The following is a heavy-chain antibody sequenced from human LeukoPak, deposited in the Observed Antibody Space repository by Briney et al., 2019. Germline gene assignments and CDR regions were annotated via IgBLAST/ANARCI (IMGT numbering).Heavy chain of an antibody. CDR3: TRATMVRGVITFDY. J-gene: IGHJ4*02. V-gene: IGHV3-73*01. Sequence: GGSLRLSCAASGFPFSGSAMHWVRQASGKGLGWFGRIRSKANSYATAYAASVKGRFTISRDDSKNTAYLQMNSLKTEDTAVYYCTRATMVRGVITFDYWGQGTLVTVSS. CDR1: GFPFSGSA. D-gene: IGHD3-10*01. CDR2: IRSKANSYAT.